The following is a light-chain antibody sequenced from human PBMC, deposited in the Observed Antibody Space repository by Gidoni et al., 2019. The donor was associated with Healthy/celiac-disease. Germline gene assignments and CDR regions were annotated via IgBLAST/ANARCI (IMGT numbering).Light chain of an antibody. CDR2: AAS. V-gene: IGKV1-39*01. J-gene: IGKJ2*01. Sequence: DIQMTPSPSSLSSSVGDRVPITCRASQSISSYLNWYQQKPGKAPKLLIYAASSLRSGGPSRFSGSGSGTEVTTIISSLQPEDYATYYCQQNYSTTKDTFGQGTKLEIK. CDR1: QSISSY. CDR3: QQNYSTTKDT.